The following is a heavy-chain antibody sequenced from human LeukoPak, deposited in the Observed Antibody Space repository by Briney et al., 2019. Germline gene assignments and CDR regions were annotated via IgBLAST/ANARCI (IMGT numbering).Heavy chain of an antibody. J-gene: IGHJ1*01. Sequence: ASVKVSCKASGGTFSSYAISWVRQAPGQGLEWMGGIIPIFGTANYAQKFQGRVTITADESTSTAYMELSSLRSEDTAVYYCAISERDFWSVYFSAKYFQPGGQGTLVTVSS. CDR1: GGTFSSYA. D-gene: IGHD3-3*01. CDR3: AISERDFWSVYFSAKYFQP. CDR2: IIPIFGTA. V-gene: IGHV1-69*13.